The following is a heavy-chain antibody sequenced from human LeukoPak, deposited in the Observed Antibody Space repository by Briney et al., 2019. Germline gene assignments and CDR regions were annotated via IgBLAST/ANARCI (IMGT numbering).Heavy chain of an antibody. D-gene: IGHD2/OR15-2a*01. CDR1: GGSISSYY. CDR2: ISDIGSI. J-gene: IGHJ4*02. CDR3: AGHHPRNTVDF. V-gene: IGHV4-59*08. Sequence: PSETLSLTCTVSGGSISSYYWSWIRQPPGKGLKWIAYISDIGSINYNPSLKSRVTISLDTSKNQFSLKLNSVTAADTAVYYCAGHHPRNTVDFWGQGTLVTVSS.